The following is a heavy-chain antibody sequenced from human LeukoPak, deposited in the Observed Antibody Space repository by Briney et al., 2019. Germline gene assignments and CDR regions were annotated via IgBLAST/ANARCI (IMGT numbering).Heavy chain of an antibody. CDR3: ARGRYCSSTSCFPIRGDDSFDI. CDR1: GRSFSGYY. V-gene: IGHV4-34*01. CDR2: INHSGST. D-gene: IGHD2-2*01. Sequence: SETLSLTCAVYGRSFSGYYWSWIRQPPGKGLEWIGEINHSGSTNYNPSLKSRVTISADTSKNQFSLKLSSVTAADTAVYYCARGRYCSSTSCFPIRGDDSFDIWGQGTMVTVSS. J-gene: IGHJ3*02.